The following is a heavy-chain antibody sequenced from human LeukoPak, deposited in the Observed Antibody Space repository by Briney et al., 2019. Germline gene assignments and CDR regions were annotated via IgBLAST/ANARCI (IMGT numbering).Heavy chain of an antibody. D-gene: IGHD2-8*01. V-gene: IGHV3-48*03. J-gene: IGHJ4*02. CDR2: ISSSGSTI. Sequence: PGGSLRLSCAASGFTFSSYEMNWVRQAPGKGLEWVSYISSSGSTIYYADSVKGRFTISRDNAKNSLYLQMNSLRAEDTAVYYCARGVLMVYAAASDYWGQGTLVTVSS. CDR3: ARGVLMVYAAASDY. CDR1: GFTFSSYE.